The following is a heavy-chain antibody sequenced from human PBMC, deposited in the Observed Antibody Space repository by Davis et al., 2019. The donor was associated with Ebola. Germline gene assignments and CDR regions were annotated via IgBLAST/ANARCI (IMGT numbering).Heavy chain of an antibody. CDR3: ARENLIVSDGAVENCWFDS. J-gene: IGHJ5*01. CDR2: VYFTGST. V-gene: IGHV4-61*01. Sequence: MPSETLSLTCIVSGDSVNTGSYYWSWIRQPPGKAKEWIGFVYFTGSTYYNPSLKSRVSISVDTSNNQFSLELTSVTAADTAMYYCARENLIVSDGAVENCWFDSWGQGTLVTVSS. CDR1: GDSVNTGSYY. D-gene: IGHD3-16*01.